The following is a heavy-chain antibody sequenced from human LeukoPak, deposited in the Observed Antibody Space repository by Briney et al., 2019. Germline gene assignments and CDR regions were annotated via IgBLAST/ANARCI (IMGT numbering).Heavy chain of an antibody. CDR1: GLTFSTYG. J-gene: IGHJ3*02. CDR2: LSHDGSNE. CDR3: RTELIRGVMTTAFVI. D-gene: IGHD3-10*01. V-gene: IGHV3-30*03. Sequence: GGSLRLSCAASGLTFSTYGIHWVRQAPGKGLEWVAALSHDGSNEFYADSVKGRFTVPRDNSKHSFYLQMNSLRDEDTAVYYCRTELIRGVMTTAFVIWGQGTMVTVSS.